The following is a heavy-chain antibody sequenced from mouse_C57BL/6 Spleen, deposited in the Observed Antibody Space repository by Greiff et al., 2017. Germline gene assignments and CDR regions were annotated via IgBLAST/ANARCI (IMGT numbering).Heavy chain of an antibody. CDR1: GFTFTVYY. CDR2: IRNKANGYTT. J-gene: IGHJ2*01. CDR3: ARSLYGNYIDY. V-gene: IGHV7-3*01. Sequence: EVQLVESGGGLVQPGGSLSLSCAASGFTFTVYYMSWVRQPPGQALEWLGFIRNKANGYTTEYSSSVKGRFTISRDNSQSILYLQMNALRAEDSATYYCARSLYGNYIDYWGQGTTLTVSS. D-gene: IGHD2-1*01.